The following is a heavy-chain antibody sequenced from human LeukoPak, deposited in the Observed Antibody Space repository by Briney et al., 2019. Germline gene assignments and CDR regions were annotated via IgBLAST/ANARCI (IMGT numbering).Heavy chain of an antibody. CDR2: INPSGGST. D-gene: IGHD6-19*01. Sequence: GASVKVSCKASGYTFTSYYMHWVRQAPGQGLEWMGIINPSGGSTNYAQKFQGRVTITADKSTSTAYMELSSLRSEDTAVYYCARGGVAVAGPFDYWGQGTLVTVSS. CDR3: ARGGVAVAGPFDY. J-gene: IGHJ4*02. CDR1: GYTFTSYY. V-gene: IGHV1-46*01.